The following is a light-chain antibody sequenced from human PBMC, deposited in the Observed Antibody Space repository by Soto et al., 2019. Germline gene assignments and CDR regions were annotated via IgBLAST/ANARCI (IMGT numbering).Light chain of an antibody. CDR3: QQYYSSPYT. CDR2: WAS. CDR1: QSVLYSGNNKHY. Sequence: IVMTQSPESLAVSLGERATINCKSSQSVLYSGNNKHYLNWYQQTPGHPPKLLISWASTRESGVPDRFSGSGSRTAFTLTISSLQAEDVVLDYWQQYYSSPYTFGQGTKLE. J-gene: IGKJ2*01. V-gene: IGKV4-1*01.